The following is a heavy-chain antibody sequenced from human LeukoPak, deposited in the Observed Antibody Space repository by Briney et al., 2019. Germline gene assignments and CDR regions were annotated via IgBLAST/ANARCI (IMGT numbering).Heavy chain of an antibody. Sequence: GESLKISCKGSGSSFANYWIGWVRPLPGKGLEWMGIIHPGDSDTRYSPSFQGQVTISAEKSISTAYLQWSSLKASDTAMYYCARRGEGPIGGIGYWGQGTLVTVSS. CDR3: ARRGEGPIGGIGY. J-gene: IGHJ4*02. CDR2: IHPGDSDT. D-gene: IGHD3-10*01. CDR1: GSSFANYW. V-gene: IGHV5-51*01.